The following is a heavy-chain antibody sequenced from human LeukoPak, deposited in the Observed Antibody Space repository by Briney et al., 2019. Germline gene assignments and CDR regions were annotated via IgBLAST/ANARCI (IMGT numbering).Heavy chain of an antibody. Sequence: ASVKVSCKASGYSFTGYFIHWVRQAPGHGLEWMGWISPDSGGTNYAQNFQGRVTITRDTSISTAYMEVSSLRSDDTAVYYCARKAGKQWHFDYWGQGALVTVSS. D-gene: IGHD6-19*01. V-gene: IGHV1-2*02. CDR3: ARKAGKQWHFDY. CDR1: GYSFTGYF. J-gene: IGHJ4*02. CDR2: ISPDSGGT.